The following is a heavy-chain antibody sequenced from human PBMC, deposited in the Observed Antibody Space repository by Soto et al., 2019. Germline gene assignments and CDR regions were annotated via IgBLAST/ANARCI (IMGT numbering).Heavy chain of an antibody. Sequence: PSETLSLTCTVSGGSISSYYWSWIRQPPGKGLEWIGYILYSGTTYYNPSLKSRVTISVDTSKNQFSLKLSSVTAADTAVYYCARHPTVTEYYFDYWGQGTLVTVSS. J-gene: IGHJ4*02. CDR3: ARHPTVTEYYFDY. V-gene: IGHV4-59*08. CDR2: ILYSGTT. D-gene: IGHD4-17*01. CDR1: GGSISSYY.